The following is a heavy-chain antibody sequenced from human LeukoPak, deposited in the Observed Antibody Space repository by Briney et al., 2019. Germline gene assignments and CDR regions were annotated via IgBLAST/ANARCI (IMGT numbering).Heavy chain of an antibody. D-gene: IGHD3-22*01. CDR1: GFTFSSYW. J-gene: IGHJ6*03. CDR3: ARDVEYDSSGYFNYYYMDV. CDR2: INSDGSST. Sequence: GGSLRLSCAASGFTFSSYWMHWVRQAPGKGLVWVSRINSDGSSTSYADSVKGRFTISRDNAKNSLYLQMNSLRAEDTAVYYCARDVEYDSSGYFNYYYMDVWGKGTTVTVSS. V-gene: IGHV3-74*01.